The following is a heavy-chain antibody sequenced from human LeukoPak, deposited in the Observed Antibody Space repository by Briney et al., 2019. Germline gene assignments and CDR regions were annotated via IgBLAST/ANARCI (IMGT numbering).Heavy chain of an antibody. J-gene: IGHJ4*02. Sequence: PSETLSLTCTVSGGSISSYYRSWIRQPPGKGLEWIGYIYYSGSTNYNPSLKSRVTISVDTSKNQFSLKLGSVTAADTAVYYCARGGYYDSSGYYSGFDYWGQGTLVTVSS. CDR3: ARGGYYDSSGYYSGFDY. CDR1: GGSISSYY. CDR2: IYYSGST. V-gene: IGHV4-59*01. D-gene: IGHD3-22*01.